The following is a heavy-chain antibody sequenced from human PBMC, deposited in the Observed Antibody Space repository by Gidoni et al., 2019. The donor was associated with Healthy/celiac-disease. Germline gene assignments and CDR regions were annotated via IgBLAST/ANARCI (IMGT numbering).Heavy chain of an antibody. CDR3: ARTQDIVVVVAATPFFDY. CDR2: IFSNDEK. D-gene: IGHD2-15*01. Sequence: QVTLKESGPVLVTPTETLTLTCTVSGFSLSNARMGVSWIRQPPGKALEWLAHIFSNDEKSYSTSLKSRLTISKDTSKSQVVLTMTNMDPVDTATYYCARTQDIVVVVAATPFFDYWGQGTLVTVSS. CDR1: GFSLSNARMG. J-gene: IGHJ4*02. V-gene: IGHV2-26*01.